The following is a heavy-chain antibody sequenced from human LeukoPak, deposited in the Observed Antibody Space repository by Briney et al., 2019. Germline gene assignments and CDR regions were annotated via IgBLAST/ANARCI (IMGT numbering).Heavy chain of an antibody. V-gene: IGHV1-24*01. J-gene: IGHJ4*02. Sequence: ASVKVSCKVSGYTLTELSMHWVRQAPGKGLEWMGGFDPEDGETIYAQKFQGRVTMTEDTSTGTAYMELSSLRSEDTAVYYCATKVGYYGSGSYPFFDYWGQGTLVTVSS. D-gene: IGHD3-10*01. CDR3: ATKVGYYGSGSYPFFDY. CDR2: FDPEDGET. CDR1: GYTLTELS.